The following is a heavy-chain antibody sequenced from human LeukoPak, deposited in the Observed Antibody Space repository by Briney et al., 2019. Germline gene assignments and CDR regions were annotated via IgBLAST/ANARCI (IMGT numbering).Heavy chain of an antibody. D-gene: IGHD5-24*01. Sequence: SETLSLTCSVSGFSISSGYFWAWIRQPPGKGLELIGRVYHTGTTYYDPSLKSRVTISVDTSKNQFSLKLSSVTAADTAVYYCAREEMATISLGYWGQGTLVTVSS. CDR1: GFSISSGYF. V-gene: IGHV4-38-2*02. J-gene: IGHJ4*02. CDR2: VYHTGTT. CDR3: AREEMATISLGY.